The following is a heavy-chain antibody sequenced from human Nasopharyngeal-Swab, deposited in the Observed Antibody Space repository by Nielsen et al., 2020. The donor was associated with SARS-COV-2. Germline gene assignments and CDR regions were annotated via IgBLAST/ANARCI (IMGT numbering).Heavy chain of an antibody. CDR3: ARMIFGVANAGIDV. J-gene: IGHJ6*02. CDR2: MHTSTTT. V-gene: IGHV4-61*02. Sequence: WIRQSPGKGLGWIGRMHTSTTTSYNPSLKSRVTISVDKSKNQFSLKLSSVTAADTAVYYCARMIFGVANAGIDVWGQGATVTVSS. D-gene: IGHD3-3*01.